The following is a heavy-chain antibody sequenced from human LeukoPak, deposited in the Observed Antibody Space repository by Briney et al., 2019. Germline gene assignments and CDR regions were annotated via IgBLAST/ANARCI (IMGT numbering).Heavy chain of an antibody. CDR1: GFTFSNAW. D-gene: IGHD2-15*01. V-gene: IGHV3-15*01. Sequence: GGSLRLSCAASGFTFSNAWMSWVRQAPGKGLEWVGRIKSKTDGGTTDYAAPVKGRFTISRDDSENTLYLQMNSLKTEDTAVYYCTTVGYCSGGGCYDLHDAFDIWGQGTMVTVSS. CDR2: IKSKTDGGTT. CDR3: TTVGYCSGGGCYDLHDAFDI. J-gene: IGHJ3*02.